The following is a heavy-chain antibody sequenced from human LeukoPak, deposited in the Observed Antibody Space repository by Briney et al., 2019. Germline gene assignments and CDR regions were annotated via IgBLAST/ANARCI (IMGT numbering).Heavy chain of an antibody. Sequence: PSETLSLTCTVSGGSISSYYWSWIRQPPGKGLEWIGYIYYSGSTNYNPPLKSRVTISVDTSKNQFSLKLSSVTAADTAVYYCARTMVRGVRGAFDIWGQGTMVTVSS. D-gene: IGHD3-10*01. V-gene: IGHV4-59*01. CDR3: ARTMVRGVRGAFDI. CDR2: IYYSGST. CDR1: GGSISSYY. J-gene: IGHJ3*02.